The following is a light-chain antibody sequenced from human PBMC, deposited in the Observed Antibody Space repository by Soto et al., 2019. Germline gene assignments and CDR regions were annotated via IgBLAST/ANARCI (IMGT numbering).Light chain of an antibody. J-gene: IGKJ2*01. Sequence: EIVMTQSPANLSVSPGERATLSCRASQSVSSNLAWYQQKPGQGPWLLIYGASTRATSIPARFSGSGSGTEFTLTINSLQSEDFAVYYCQQYNKWPPYTFGQGTKLEIK. CDR2: GAS. CDR1: QSVSSN. CDR3: QQYNKWPPYT. V-gene: IGKV3-15*01.